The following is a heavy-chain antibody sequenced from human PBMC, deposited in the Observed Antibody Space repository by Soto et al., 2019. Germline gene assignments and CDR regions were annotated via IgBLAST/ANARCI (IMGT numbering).Heavy chain of an antibody. CDR1: GGTFSSYA. J-gene: IGHJ6*02. D-gene: IGHD6-6*01. CDR2: IIPIFGTA. Sequence: QVQLVQSGAEVKKPGSSVKVSCKASGGTFSSYAISWVRQAPGQGLEWMGGIIPIFGTANYAQKFQGRVTITADESTSTAYMELSSLRSEDTAVYYCARDQRPYSSSSGYYYYGMDVWGQGTTVTVSS. V-gene: IGHV1-69*01. CDR3: ARDQRPYSSSSGYYYYGMDV.